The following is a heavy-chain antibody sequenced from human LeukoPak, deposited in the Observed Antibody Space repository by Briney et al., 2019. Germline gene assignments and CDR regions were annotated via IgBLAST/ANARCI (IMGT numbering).Heavy chain of an antibody. CDR2: INHSGST. Sequence: PSETLSLTCAVYGGSFSGYYWSWIRQPPGKGLEWIGEINHSGSTNYNPSLKSRVTISVDTSKNQFSLKLSSVTAADTAVYYCARGVSNYYGSGSYYAGRLYYYYYMDVWGKGTTVTVSS. J-gene: IGHJ6*03. CDR1: GGSFSGYY. CDR3: ARGVSNYYGSGSYYAGRLYYYYYMDV. V-gene: IGHV4-34*01. D-gene: IGHD3-10*01.